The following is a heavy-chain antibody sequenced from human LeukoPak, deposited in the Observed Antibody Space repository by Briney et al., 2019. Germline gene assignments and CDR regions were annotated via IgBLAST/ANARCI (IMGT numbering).Heavy chain of an antibody. J-gene: IGHJ4*02. CDR3: AREDYYDSSGYHYGSDY. CDR2: IYSGGST. CDR1: GFTVSSNY. D-gene: IGHD3-22*01. V-gene: IGHV3-53*01. Sequence: GGSLRLSYAASGFTVSSNYMSWVRQAPGKGLEWVSVIYSGGSTYYADSVKGRFTISRDNSKNTLYLQMNSLRAEDTAVYYCAREDYYDSSGYHYGSDYWGQGTLVTVSS.